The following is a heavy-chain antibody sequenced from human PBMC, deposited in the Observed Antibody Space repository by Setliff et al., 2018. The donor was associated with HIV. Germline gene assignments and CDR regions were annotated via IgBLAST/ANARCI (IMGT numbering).Heavy chain of an antibody. CDR1: GFTFSSYA. V-gene: IGHV3-23*01. CDR3: AALKGYSYGRGCFDP. D-gene: IGHD5-18*01. Sequence: GGSLRLSCAASGFTFSSYAMSWVRQAPGKGLEWVSAISGSGGTTYYADSVKGRFTISRDNSKNTVFLQMNSLRGEDTAVYYCAALKGYSYGRGCFDPWGQG. CDR2: ISGSGGTT. J-gene: IGHJ5*02.